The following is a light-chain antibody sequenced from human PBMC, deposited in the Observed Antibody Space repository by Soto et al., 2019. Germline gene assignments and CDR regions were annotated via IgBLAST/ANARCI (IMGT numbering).Light chain of an antibody. CDR1: QDLSRW. CDR3: QQANSFPHT. Sequence: DIQMTQSPSSVSASVGDRVIITCRASQDLSRWLAWYQQKAGKAPQLLIYATSTLQSGVPSRFNGSGSGTEFTLTISSLQPEDFATYYCQQANSFPHTLGGGTRVEIK. V-gene: IGKV1-12*01. J-gene: IGKJ4*01. CDR2: ATS.